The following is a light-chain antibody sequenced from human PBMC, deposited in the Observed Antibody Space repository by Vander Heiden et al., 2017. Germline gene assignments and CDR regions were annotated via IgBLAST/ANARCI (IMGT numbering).Light chain of an antibody. CDR2: SND. J-gene: IGLJ3*02. CDR1: SSNIGSNT. CDR3: AAWDDSGRV. Sequence: QSVLTQPPSASGTPGQRVTISCSGSSSNIGSNTVNWYQQFPGTAPKLLIYSNDQRPSGVPGRFSGSKSGTSASLAISGLQSEDEADYYCAAWDDSGRVFGGGTKLTVL. V-gene: IGLV1-44*01.